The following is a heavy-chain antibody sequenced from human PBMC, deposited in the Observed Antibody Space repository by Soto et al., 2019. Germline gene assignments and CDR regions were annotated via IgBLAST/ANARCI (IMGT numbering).Heavy chain of an antibody. CDR1: GFTFSSYS. CDR2: ISSSSRYI. J-gene: IGHJ4*02. CDR3: ARSTGYYDSRGSLDY. V-gene: IGHV3-21*01. D-gene: IGHD3-22*01. Sequence: GGSLRLSCAASGFTFSSYSMNWVRQAPGKGLEWVSSISSSSRYIYYADSVKGRFTISRDNAKNSLYLQMNSLRAEDTAVYYCARSTGYYDSRGSLDYWGQGTLVTVSS.